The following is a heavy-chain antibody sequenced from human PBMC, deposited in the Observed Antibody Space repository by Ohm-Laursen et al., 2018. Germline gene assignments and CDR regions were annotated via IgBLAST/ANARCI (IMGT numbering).Heavy chain of an antibody. D-gene: IGHD3-22*01. V-gene: IGHV1-69*04. Sequence: GSSVKVSCNASGGTFSSYAISWVRQAPGQGLEWMGRIIPILGIANYAQKFQGRVTITADKSTSTAYMELSSLRSKDTAVYYCAREDSGYYYDSSGYLDYWGQGTLVTVSS. CDR1: GGTFSSYA. CDR3: AREDSGYYYDSSGYLDY. J-gene: IGHJ4*02. CDR2: IIPILGIA.